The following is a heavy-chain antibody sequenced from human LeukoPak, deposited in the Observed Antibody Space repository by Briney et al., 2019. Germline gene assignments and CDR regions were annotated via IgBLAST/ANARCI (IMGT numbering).Heavy chain of an antibody. D-gene: IGHD6-13*01. CDR1: GFTFSSYG. CDR3: ARGLAAAGHPGLIRYYGMDV. CDR2: IWYDGSNK. V-gene: IGHV3-33*01. J-gene: IGHJ6*02. Sequence: GRSLRLSCAASGFTFSSYGMHWVRQAPGKGLEWVAVIWYDGSNKYYADSVKGRFTISRDNSKNTLYLQMNSLRAEDTAVYYCARGLAAAGHPGLIRYYGMDVWGQGTTVTVSS.